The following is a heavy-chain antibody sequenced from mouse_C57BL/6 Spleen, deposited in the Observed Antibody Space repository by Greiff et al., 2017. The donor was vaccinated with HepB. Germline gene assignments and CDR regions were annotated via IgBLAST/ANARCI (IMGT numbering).Heavy chain of an antibody. J-gene: IGHJ3*01. Sequence: EVQLVESGGDLVKPGGSLKLSCAASGFTFSSYGMSWVRQTPDKRLEWVATISSGGSYTYYPDSVKGRFTISRDNAKNTLYLQMSSLKSEDTAMYYCARLYYYGSSYDPFAYWGQGTLVTVSA. CDR1: GFTFSSYG. D-gene: IGHD1-1*01. V-gene: IGHV5-6*01. CDR2: ISSGGSYT. CDR3: ARLYYYGSSYDPFAY.